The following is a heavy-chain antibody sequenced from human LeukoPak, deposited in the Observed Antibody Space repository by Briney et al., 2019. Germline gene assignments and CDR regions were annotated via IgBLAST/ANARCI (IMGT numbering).Heavy chain of an antibody. CDR3: ARDPAFGAFDI. D-gene: IGHD3-10*01. CDR1: GFTFSSYW. Sequence: GGSLRLSCAASGFTFSSYWMTWVRQAPGKGLEYVAIIKPDGSDTYYVDSVKGRFTISRDNAKNSLYLHMNSLRAEDTSVYYCARDPAFGAFDIWGRGTMVIVSS. J-gene: IGHJ3*02. V-gene: IGHV3-7*01. CDR2: IKPDGSDT.